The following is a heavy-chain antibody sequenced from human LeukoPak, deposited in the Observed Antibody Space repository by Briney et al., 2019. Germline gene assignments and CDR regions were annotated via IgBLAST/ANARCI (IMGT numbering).Heavy chain of an antibody. J-gene: IGHJ5*02. CDR2: ISYSGST. D-gene: IGHD3-9*01. CDR1: GGSISSGGSY. Sequence: SQTLSLTCTVSGGSISSGGSYWSWIRQHPGKGLEWIGYISYSGSTYYNPSLKSRVTISVDTSKNQFSLKLSSVTAADTAVYYCARLGVRDILTGYSVDWFDPWGQGTLVTVSS. V-gene: IGHV4-31*03. CDR3: ARLGVRDILTGYSVDWFDP.